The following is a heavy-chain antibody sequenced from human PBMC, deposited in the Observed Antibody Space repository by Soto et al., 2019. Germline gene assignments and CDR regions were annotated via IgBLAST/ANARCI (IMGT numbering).Heavy chain of an antibody. CDR1: GFTFSSYD. J-gene: IGHJ5*02. V-gene: IGHV3-13*01. D-gene: IGHD3-10*01. CDR3: ARGGWFGEYNWFDH. CDR2: IGTAGAT. Sequence: GGSLRLSCAASGFTFSSYDMHWVRQATGKGLEWVSAIGTAGATYYPGSVKGRFTISRENAKNSLYLQMNSLRAGDTAVYFCARGGWFGEYNWFDHWGQGTLVTVSS.